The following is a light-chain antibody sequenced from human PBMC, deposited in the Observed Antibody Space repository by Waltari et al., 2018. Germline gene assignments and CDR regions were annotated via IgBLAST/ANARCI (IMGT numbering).Light chain of an antibody. Sequence: QSALTQPASVSGSPGQSITISCTGTSRDVGGYNYVSWYQPHPRQAPKLLIYDVSNRPSGVSNRFSGSQSGNTASLTISGLQAEDEADYYCSSYTSSSTLVFGGGTKLTVL. V-gene: IGLV2-14*03. J-gene: IGLJ2*01. CDR3: SSYTSSSTLV. CDR1: SRDVGGYNY. CDR2: DVS.